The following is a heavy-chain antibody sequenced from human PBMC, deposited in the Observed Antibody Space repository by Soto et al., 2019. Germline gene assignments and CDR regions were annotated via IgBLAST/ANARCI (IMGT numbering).Heavy chain of an antibody. CDR2: IHSDGSST. CDR1: GFTFSYYW. Sequence: EVQLVESGGGLVRPGGSLRFSCAASGFTFSYYWMHWVRQAPGKGLVWVSRIHSDGSSTTYADFVKGRFIISRDNARNTVDLQMNSVRVEDTAVYYCARGDRGAFDLWGQGTVVTVSS. D-gene: IGHD1-26*01. V-gene: IGHV3-74*01. J-gene: IGHJ3*01. CDR3: ARGDRGAFDL.